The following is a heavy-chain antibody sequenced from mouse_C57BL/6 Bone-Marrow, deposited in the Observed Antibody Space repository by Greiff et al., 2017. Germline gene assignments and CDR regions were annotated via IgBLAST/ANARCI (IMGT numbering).Heavy chain of an antibody. J-gene: IGHJ2*01. CDR3: ARGAFNTGVDY. V-gene: IGHV1-81*01. CDR1: GYTFTSYG. CDR2: IYPRSGNT. D-gene: IGHD3-1*01. Sequence: QVQLKQSGAELARPGASVKLSCKASGYTFTSYGISWVKQRPGQGLEWIGEIYPRSGNTYYNEKFKGKATLTADKSSSTAYMELRSLTSEDSAVYFCARGAFNTGVDYWGQGTTLTVSS.